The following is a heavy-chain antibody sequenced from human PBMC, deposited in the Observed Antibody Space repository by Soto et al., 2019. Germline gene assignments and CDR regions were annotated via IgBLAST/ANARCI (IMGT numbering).Heavy chain of an antibody. V-gene: IGHV3-23*01. CDR3: AKEGSSGYYPFFDY. D-gene: IGHD3-22*01. CDR2: ISGSGGST. J-gene: IGHJ4*02. Sequence: GSLRLSCAASGFTFSSYAMNWVRQAPGKGLEWVSAISGSGGSTYYADSVKGRFTISRDNSKNTLYLQMNSLRAEDTAIYYCAKEGSSGYYPFFDYWGQGTPVTVSS. CDR1: GFTFSSYA.